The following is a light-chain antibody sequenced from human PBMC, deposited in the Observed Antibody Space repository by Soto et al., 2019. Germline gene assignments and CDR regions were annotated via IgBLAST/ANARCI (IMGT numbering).Light chain of an antibody. CDR3: SSYTNINTRACV. J-gene: IGLJ1*01. V-gene: IGLV2-14*01. Sequence: QSVLTQPASVSGPPGKSFPISATGTSGAMGSYNRVSWYQQHPGKAPKLIIYEVTDRPSGVSNRFSGSKSGNTASLTISGLQAEDEAEYYCSSYTNINTRACVFGTGTKVTVL. CDR2: EVT. CDR1: SGAMGSYNR.